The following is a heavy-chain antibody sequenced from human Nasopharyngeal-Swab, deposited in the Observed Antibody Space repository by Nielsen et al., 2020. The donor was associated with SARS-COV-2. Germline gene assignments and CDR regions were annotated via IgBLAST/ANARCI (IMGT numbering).Heavy chain of an antibody. D-gene: IGHD1-7*01. CDR2: IWSDGSNK. CDR1: GFTFSSYG. CDR3: ARDIPFAVTGTTPPDAFDI. V-gene: IGHV3-33*01. J-gene: IGHJ3*02. Sequence: GESLKISCAASGFTFSSYGMHWVRQAPGKGLEWVAVIWSDGSNKYYADSVKGRFTISRDNSKNTLYLQMNSLRAEDTAVYYCARDIPFAVTGTTPPDAFDIWGQGTMVTVSS.